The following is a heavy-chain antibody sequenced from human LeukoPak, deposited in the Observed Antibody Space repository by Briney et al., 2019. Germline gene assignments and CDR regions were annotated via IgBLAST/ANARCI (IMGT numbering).Heavy chain of an antibody. CDR1: GASIRSYY. J-gene: IGHJ4*02. CDR3: ARDLRRDGYRYFDY. Sequence: KPSETLSLTCTVSGASIRSYYWSWIRQPPGKGLEWIGYTYYSGSTNYNPSLKGRVNISVDTSKNQFSLKLSSVTAADTAVYYCARDLRRDGYRYFDYWGQGTLVTVSS. CDR2: TYYSGST. V-gene: IGHV4-59*01. D-gene: IGHD5-24*01.